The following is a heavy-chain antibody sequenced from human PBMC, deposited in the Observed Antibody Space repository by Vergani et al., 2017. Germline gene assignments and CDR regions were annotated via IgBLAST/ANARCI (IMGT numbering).Heavy chain of an antibody. V-gene: IGHV4-59*12. CDR2: IYYSGST. D-gene: IGHD2-15*01. CDR3: ARERIVVVVAANYYYYYGMDV. J-gene: IGHJ6*02. CDR1: GGSISSYY. Sequence: QVQLQESGPGLVKPSETLSLTCTVSGGSISSYYWSWIRQPPGKGLEWIGYIYYSGSTNYNPSLKSRVTISVDTSKNQFSLKLSSVTAADTAVYYCARERIVVVVAANYYYYYGMDVWGQGP.